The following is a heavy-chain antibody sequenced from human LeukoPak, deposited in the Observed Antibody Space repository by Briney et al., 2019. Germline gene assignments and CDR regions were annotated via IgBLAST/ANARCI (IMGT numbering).Heavy chain of an antibody. CDR2: ISWNSGSI. J-gene: IGHJ3*02. CDR3: AKESIAARPGAFDI. D-gene: IGHD6-6*01. Sequence: HPGGSLRLSCAASGFTFDDYAMHWVRQAPGKGLEWVSGISWNSGSIGYADSVKGRFTISRDNAKNSLYLQMNSLRAEDMALYYCAKESIAARPGAFDIWGQGTMVTVSS. CDR1: GFTFDDYA. V-gene: IGHV3-9*03.